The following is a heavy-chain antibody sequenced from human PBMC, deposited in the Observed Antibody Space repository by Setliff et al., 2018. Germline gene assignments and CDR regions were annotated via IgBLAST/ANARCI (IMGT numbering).Heavy chain of an antibody. CDR2: IDQDAIDK. CDR3: AKHVLSSGWPNDAFDI. CDR1: GFTFSAYW. J-gene: IGHJ3*02. D-gene: IGHD6-25*01. V-gene: IGHV3-7*03. Sequence: AGGSLRLSCTASGFTFSAYWMSWVRQAPGKGLEWVANIDQDAIDKYYVGSVKGRFTISRDNAKNSLYLQMNSLRAEDAAVYYCAKHVLSSGWPNDAFDIWGQGTMVTVSS.